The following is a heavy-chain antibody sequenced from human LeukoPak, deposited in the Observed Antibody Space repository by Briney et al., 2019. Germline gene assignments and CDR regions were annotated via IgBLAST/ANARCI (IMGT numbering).Heavy chain of an antibody. V-gene: IGHV3-21*06. CDR1: KFTFSSYW. Sequence: GGSLRLSCAASKFTFSSYWMSWVRQAPGKGLEWVSSISSGSNYIYYADSVKGRFTISRDNARTSLYLQMNSLRAENTAVYYCARDKAQDSVYYGMDVWGQGTTVTVSS. CDR2: ISSGSNYI. D-gene: IGHD6-6*01. CDR3: ARDKAQDSVYYGMDV. J-gene: IGHJ6*02.